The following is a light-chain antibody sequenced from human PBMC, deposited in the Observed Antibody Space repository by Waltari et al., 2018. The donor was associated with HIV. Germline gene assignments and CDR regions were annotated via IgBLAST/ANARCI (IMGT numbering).Light chain of an antibody. Sequence: QSVLTQPPSASGTPGQRVTISCSGRRSNIGSNSVSWYQQLPGTAPRLLIFKNNQRPSWVPDRFAGSKSGTSASLAISGLQSEDEADYYCAAWDDNLNGLFGGGTKLTVL. J-gene: IGLJ3*02. CDR3: AAWDDNLNGL. V-gene: IGLV1-44*01. CDR2: KNN. CDR1: RSNIGSNS.